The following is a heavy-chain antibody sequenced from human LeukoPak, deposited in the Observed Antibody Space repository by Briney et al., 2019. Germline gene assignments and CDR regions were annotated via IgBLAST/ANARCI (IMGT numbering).Heavy chain of an antibody. V-gene: IGHV3-30*18. D-gene: IGHD3-10*01. J-gene: IGHJ3*02. CDR1: GFTFSSYG. CDR2: ISYDGSNK. CDR3: ANFCTLVRGVQGAFDI. Sequence: GRSLRLSCAASGFTFSSYGMHWVRQAPGKGLEWVAVISYDGSNKYYADSVKGRFTISRDNSKNTLYLQMNSLRAEDTAVYYCANFCTLVRGVQGAFDIWGQGTMVTVSS.